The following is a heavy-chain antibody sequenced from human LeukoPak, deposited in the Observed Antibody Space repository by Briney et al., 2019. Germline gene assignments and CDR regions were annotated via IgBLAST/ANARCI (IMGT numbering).Heavy chain of an antibody. CDR1: GGSFSGYY. D-gene: IGHD3-3*01. J-gene: IGHJ6*02. V-gene: IGHV4-34*01. Sequence: SETLSLTCAVYGGSFSGYYWSWIRQPPGKGLEWIGEINHSGSTNYNPSLKSRVTISVDTSKNQSSLKLSSVTAADTAVYYCAREKVLRPWYYYYYGMDVWGQGTTVTVSS. CDR2: INHSGST. CDR3: AREKVLRPWYYYYYGMDV.